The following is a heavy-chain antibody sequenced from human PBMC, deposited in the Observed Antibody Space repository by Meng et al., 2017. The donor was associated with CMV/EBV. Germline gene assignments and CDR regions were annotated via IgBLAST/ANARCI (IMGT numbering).Heavy chain of an antibody. CDR1: GFTFSDYY. J-gene: IGHJ6*02. CDR3: ARSNYYGSGSYFAQPYYYYGMDV. V-gene: IGHV3-11*04. Sequence: GESLKISCAASGFTFSDYYMSWIRQAPGKGLEWVSYISCSGNTIFYADSVKGRFTISRDNARNSLYLQMNSLRAEDTAVYYCARSNYYGSGSYFAQPYYYYGMDVWGQGTTVTVSS. CDR2: ISCSGNTI. D-gene: IGHD3-10*01.